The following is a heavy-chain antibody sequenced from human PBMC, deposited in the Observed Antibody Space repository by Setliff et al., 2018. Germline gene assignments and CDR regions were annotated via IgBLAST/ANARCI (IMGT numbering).Heavy chain of an antibody. V-gene: IGHV4-38-2*02. CDR3: VRDAGDGYGVDAYAGGGFDF. CDR1: GSAISSGHY. D-gene: IGHD4-17*01. CDR2: FRPSGKT. Sequence: SETLSLTCAVSGSAISSGHYWGWIRQPPGKGLEWIGSFRPSGKTYYNPSLNSRVTISVDTSKKQFSLTVTSVTAADTAVYYCVRDAGDGYGVDAYAGGGFDFWGQGTMVTVSS. J-gene: IGHJ3*01.